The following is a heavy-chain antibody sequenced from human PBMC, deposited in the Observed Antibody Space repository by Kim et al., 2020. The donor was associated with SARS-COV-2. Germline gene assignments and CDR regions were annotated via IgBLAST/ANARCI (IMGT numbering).Heavy chain of an antibody. Sequence: SETLSLTCAVSGGSISSGGYSWSWIRQPPGKGLEWIGYIYHSGSTYYNPSLKSRVTISVDRSKNQFSLKLSSVTAADTAVYYCARVRSSAGWFDYWGQGTLVTVSS. CDR1: GGSISSGGYS. CDR3: ARVRSSAGWFDY. V-gene: IGHV4-30-2*01. CDR2: IYHSGST. D-gene: IGHD6-6*01. J-gene: IGHJ4*02.